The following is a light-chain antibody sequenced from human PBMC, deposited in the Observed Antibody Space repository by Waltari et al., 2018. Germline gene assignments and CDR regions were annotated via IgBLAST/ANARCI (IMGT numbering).Light chain of an antibody. CDR1: QSVSSK. CDR3: QQYNNWPWT. J-gene: IGKJ1*01. Sequence: EIVMTQSPATLSVSPVERATLSCRASQSVSSKLAWYQQKPGQAPRLLISCASTRSTGIPARFSGSGSGTEFTLTISSRQSEDFAVYYCQQYNNWPWTFGQGTKVEIK. CDR2: CAS. V-gene: IGKV3-15*01.